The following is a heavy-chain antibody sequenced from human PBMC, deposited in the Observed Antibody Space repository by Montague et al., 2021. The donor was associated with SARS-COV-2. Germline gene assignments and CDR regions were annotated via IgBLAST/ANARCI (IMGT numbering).Heavy chain of an antibody. Sequence: SLRLSCAASGFTFSSYWMHWVRQAPGKGLVWVSCINSDGSITTYADSVKGRFTTSRDNAKNTVYMQMNSLRAEDTAVYYCVRPPRGGYNYPFDYWGLGTLVTVSS. V-gene: IGHV3-74*01. CDR1: GFTFSSYW. CDR3: VRPPRGGYNYPFDY. D-gene: IGHD5-24*01. J-gene: IGHJ4*02. CDR2: INSDGSIT.